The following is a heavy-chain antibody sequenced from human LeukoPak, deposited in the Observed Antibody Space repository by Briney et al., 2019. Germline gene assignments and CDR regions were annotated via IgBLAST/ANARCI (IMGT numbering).Heavy chain of an antibody. CDR1: GFNFSDYS. CDR2: VSRFGGTT. CDR3: VKHVGSRWSNNRFDP. D-gene: IGHD6-13*01. V-gene: IGHV3-23*01. J-gene: IGHJ5*02. Sequence: GGSLRLSCAASGFNFSDYSMTWIRQAPGKGLEWVSAVSRFGGTTYYADSAKGRFTISRDNSNNTVYLQMNSLRVGDTALYYCVKHVGSRWSNNRFDPWGQGTLVTVS.